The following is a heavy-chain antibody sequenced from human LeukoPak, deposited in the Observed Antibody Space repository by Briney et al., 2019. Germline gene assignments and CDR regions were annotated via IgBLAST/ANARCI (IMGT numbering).Heavy chain of an antibody. CDR3: AREADSSGYYYYYYYMDV. V-gene: IGHV4-61*02. CDR2: IYTSGST. D-gene: IGHD3-22*01. CDR1: GGSISSGSYY. Sequence: SETLSLTCTVSGGSISSGSYYWSWIRQPAGKGLEWIGRIYTSGSTNYNPSLKSRVTISVDTSKNQFSLKLSSVTAADTAVYYCAREADSSGYYYYYYYMDVWGKGTTVTVSS. J-gene: IGHJ6*03.